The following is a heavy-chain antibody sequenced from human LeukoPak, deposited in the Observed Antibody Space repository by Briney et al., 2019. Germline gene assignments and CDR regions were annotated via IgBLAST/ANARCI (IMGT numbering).Heavy chain of an antibody. D-gene: IGHD1-26*01. Sequence: GGSLRLSCAASGFTFSSYAMHWVRQAPGRGLEYVSAISSNGGSTYYANSVKGRFTISRDNSKNTLYLQMGSLRAEDMAVYYCARLREGSDAYFDYWGQGTLVTVSS. CDR3: ARLREGSDAYFDY. CDR2: ISSNGGST. V-gene: IGHV3-64*01. J-gene: IGHJ4*02. CDR1: GFTFSSYA.